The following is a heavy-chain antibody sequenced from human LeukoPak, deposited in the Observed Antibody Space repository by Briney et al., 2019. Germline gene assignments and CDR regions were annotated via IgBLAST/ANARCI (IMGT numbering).Heavy chain of an antibody. CDR2: ISSSSSYM. CDR3: ARDRDVPAIGMDV. V-gene: IGHV3-21*06. J-gene: IGHJ6*02. Sequence: GGSLRLSCAASGFTFSSYEMNWGRQAPGKGLEWVSSISSSSSYMYYADSVKGRFTISRDNAKNSLYLQMNSLRAEDTAVYYCARDRDVPAIGMDVWGQGTTVTVSS. CDR1: GFTFSSYE.